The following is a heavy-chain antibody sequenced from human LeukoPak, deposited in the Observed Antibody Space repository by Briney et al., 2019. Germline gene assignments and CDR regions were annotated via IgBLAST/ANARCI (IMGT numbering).Heavy chain of an antibody. CDR2: INPSGGST. V-gene: IGHV1-46*01. CDR3: ARDGGGYCSGGSCFSSFDY. D-gene: IGHD2-15*01. Sequence: ASMKVSCKASGYTFTSYYMHWVRQAPGQGLEWMGIINPSGGSTSYAQKFQGRVTMTRDTSTSTVYVELSSLRSEDTAVYYCARDGGGYCSGGSCFSSFDYWGQGTLVTVSS. CDR1: GYTFTSYY. J-gene: IGHJ4*02.